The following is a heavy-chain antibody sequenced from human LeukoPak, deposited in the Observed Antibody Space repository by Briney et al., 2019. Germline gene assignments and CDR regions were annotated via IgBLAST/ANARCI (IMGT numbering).Heavy chain of an antibody. D-gene: IGHD4-17*01. CDR3: ANGEGRDGYMYYFDY. J-gene: IGHJ4*02. CDR2: ISAYNGNT. CDR1: GYTFTSYG. V-gene: IGHV1-18*01. Sequence: ASVKVSCKASGYTFTSYGISWVRQAPGQGLEWMGWISAYNGNTNYAQKLQGRVTMTTDTSTSTAYMELRSLRSDDTAVYYCANGEGRDGYMYYFDYWGQGTLVTVSS.